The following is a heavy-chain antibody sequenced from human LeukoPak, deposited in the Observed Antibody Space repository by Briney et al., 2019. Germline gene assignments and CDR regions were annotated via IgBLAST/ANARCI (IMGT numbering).Heavy chain of an antibody. V-gene: IGHV3-30-3*01. D-gene: IGHD1-1*01. CDR2: ISYDGSNK. J-gene: IGHJ3*02. CDR3: ARATTWPRSAFDI. Sequence: GGSLRLSCAASGFTFSSYAMHWVRQAPGKGLEWVAVISYDGSNKYYADSVKGRFTISRDNSKNTLYLQMNSLRAEDTAVYYCARATTWPRSAFDIWGPGTMVTVSS. CDR1: GFTFSSYA.